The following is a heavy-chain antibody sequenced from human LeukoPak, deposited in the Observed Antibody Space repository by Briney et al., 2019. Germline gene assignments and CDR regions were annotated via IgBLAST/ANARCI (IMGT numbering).Heavy chain of an antibody. J-gene: IGHJ3*02. D-gene: IGHD6-19*01. CDR1: GFTFSSYG. CDR2: FSGTSAYI. Sequence: GGSLRLSCAASGFTFSSYGMNWVRQAPGKGLEWVSSFSGTSAYIYYADSVRGRFTISRDNAKNSLYLQMNSLRAEDTAVYYCARSGTAVAGAGGAFDIWGQGTMVTVSS. V-gene: IGHV3-21*01. CDR3: ARSGTAVAGAGGAFDI.